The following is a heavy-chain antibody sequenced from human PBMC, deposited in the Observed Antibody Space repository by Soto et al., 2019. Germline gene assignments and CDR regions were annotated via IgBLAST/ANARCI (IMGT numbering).Heavy chain of an antibody. D-gene: IGHD6-6*01. J-gene: IGHJ6*04. CDR1: GYTVTELS. CDR3: ATEAVYSSSSFLYYGMDV. CDR2: FDPEDGET. V-gene: IGHV1-24*01. Sequence: ASVKVSCKVSGYTVTELSMHWVRQAPGKGLEWMGGFDPEDGETIYAQKFQGRVTMTEDTSTDTAYMELSSLRSEDTAVYYCATEAVYSSSSFLYYGMDVSGKATKVTVS.